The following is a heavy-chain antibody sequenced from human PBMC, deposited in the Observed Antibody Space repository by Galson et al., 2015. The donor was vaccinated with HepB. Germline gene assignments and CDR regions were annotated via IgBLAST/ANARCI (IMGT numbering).Heavy chain of an antibody. D-gene: IGHD3-3*02. CDR2: INSDGSST. Sequence: SLRLSCAASGLSSNSYWVHWVRQAPGQGLVWVSRINSDGSSTRYADSVKGRFTISRDNAKNTLYLQMNSLRAEDTAVYYCARDRTPFLGGGGMDYWGQGTLVTVSS. J-gene: IGHJ4*02. CDR3: ARDRTPFLGGGGMDY. V-gene: IGHV3-74*01. CDR1: GLSSNSYW.